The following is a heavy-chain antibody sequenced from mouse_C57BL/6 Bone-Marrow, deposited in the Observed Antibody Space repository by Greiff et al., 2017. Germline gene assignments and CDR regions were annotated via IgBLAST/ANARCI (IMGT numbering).Heavy chain of an antibody. CDR1: GYTFTSYG. CDR3: ARSGSSYDAY. CDR2: SYPRSGNT. Sequence: VQLQQSGAELARPGASVKLSCKASGYTFTSYGISWVKQRTGQGLEWIGESYPRSGNTYYNEKFKGKAKLTADKSASTAYMELRSLTSEDSAVYFCARSGSSYDAYWGQGTLVTVSA. D-gene: IGHD1-1*01. V-gene: IGHV1-81*01. J-gene: IGHJ3*01.